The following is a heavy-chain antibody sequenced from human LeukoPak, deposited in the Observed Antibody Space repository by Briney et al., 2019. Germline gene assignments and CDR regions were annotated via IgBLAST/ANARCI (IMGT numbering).Heavy chain of an antibody. Sequence: RSGGSLRLSCAASGFTVSSNYMSWIRQAPGKGLEWVSVIYSGGTTYYADSVKGRFTISRDNSKNTLYLQMNSLRAGDTAVYYCAKDPIFSGSYGVFDYWGLGTLVTVSS. D-gene: IGHD1-26*01. J-gene: IGHJ4*02. CDR1: GFTVSSNY. V-gene: IGHV3-53*01. CDR2: IYSGGTT. CDR3: AKDPIFSGSYGVFDY.